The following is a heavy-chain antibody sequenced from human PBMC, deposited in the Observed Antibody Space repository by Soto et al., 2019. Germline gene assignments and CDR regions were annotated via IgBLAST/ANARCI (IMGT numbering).Heavy chain of an antibody. J-gene: IGHJ3*02. CDR2: IWYDGSHQ. V-gene: IGHV3-33*01. D-gene: IGHD6-13*01. CDR3: TRELSGYSTVRGTFFAM. CDR1: GFIFNTYG. Sequence: ESGGGVVQPGRSLRLSCAASGFIFNTYGMHWVRQAPGKGLEGVAAIWYDGSHQYYVESVKGRFTISRDNSKHTLYLQMNSLRVEDTAVYYCTRELSGYSTVRGTFFAMWGQGTMVTVSS.